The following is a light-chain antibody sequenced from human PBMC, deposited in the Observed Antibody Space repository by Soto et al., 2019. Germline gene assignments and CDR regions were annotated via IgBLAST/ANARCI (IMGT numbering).Light chain of an antibody. V-gene: IGKV3-11*01. CDR2: DAS. CDR1: QSVSSY. CDR3: QQRSNWPPMYT. J-gene: IGKJ2*01. Sequence: EIVLTQSPATLSLSPGERATLSCRASQSVSSYLSWYQQKPGQAPRLLIYDASNRATGIPVRFSGSGSGTDFTLTISSLEPEDFAVYYCQQRSNWPPMYTFGPGTKLEIK.